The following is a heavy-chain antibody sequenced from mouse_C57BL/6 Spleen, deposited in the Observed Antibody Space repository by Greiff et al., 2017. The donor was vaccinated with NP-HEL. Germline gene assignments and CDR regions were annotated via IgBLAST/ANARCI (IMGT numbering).Heavy chain of an antibody. V-gene: IGHV3-6*01. CDR1: GYSITSGYY. Sequence: EVKLMESGPGLVKPSQSLSLTCSVTGYSITSGYYWNWIRQFPGNKLEWMGYISYDGSNNYNPSLKNRISITRDPSKNQFFLKLNSVTTEDTATYYCARVYYGNYERYFDVWGTGTTVTVSS. D-gene: IGHD2-1*01. J-gene: IGHJ1*03. CDR2: ISYDGSN. CDR3: ARVYYGNYERYFDV.